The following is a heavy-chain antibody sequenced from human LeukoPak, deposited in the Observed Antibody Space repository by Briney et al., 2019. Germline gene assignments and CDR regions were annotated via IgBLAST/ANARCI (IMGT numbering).Heavy chain of an antibody. CDR1: GGSISSGGYS. V-gene: IGHV4-30-2*01. J-gene: IGHJ5*02. Sequence: KTSETLSLTCAVSGGSISSGGYSWSWIRQPPGKGLEWIGYIYHSGSTYYNPSLKSRVTISVDRSKNQFSLKLSSVTAADTAVYYCARVTSGSYDAWGQGTLATVSS. CDR2: IYHSGST. CDR3: ARVTSGSYDA. D-gene: IGHD1-26*01.